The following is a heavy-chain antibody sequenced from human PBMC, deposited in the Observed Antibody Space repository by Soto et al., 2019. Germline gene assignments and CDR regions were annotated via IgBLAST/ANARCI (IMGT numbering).Heavy chain of an antibody. D-gene: IGHD6-13*01. Sequence: GGSLRLSCAASGFTFSSYSMNWVRQAPGKGLEWVSSISSSSSYIYYADSVKGRFTISRDNAKNSLYLQMNSLRAEDTAVYYCARDFGGNGSSWYGSSFDYWGQGTLVTVSS. CDR2: ISSSSSYI. CDR1: GFTFSSYS. J-gene: IGHJ4*02. CDR3: ARDFGGNGSSWYGSSFDY. V-gene: IGHV3-21*01.